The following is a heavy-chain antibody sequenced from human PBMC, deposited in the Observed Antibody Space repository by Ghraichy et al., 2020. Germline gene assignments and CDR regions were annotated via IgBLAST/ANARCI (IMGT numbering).Heavy chain of an antibody. V-gene: IGHV1-8*01. J-gene: IGHJ5*01. CDR2: MNPNSGNT. D-gene: IGHD5-18*01. CDR3: AREERYSYGFVS. CDR1: GYTFTSYD. Sequence: ASVKVSCKASGYTFTSYDINWVRQATGQGLEWMGWMNPNSGNTGYAQKIQCRVTMTRNTSISTAYMELSSLRSEDTAVYYCAREERYSYGFVSWGQGTLVTVSS.